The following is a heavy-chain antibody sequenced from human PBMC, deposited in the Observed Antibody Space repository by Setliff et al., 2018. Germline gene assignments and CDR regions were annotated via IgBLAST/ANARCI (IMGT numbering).Heavy chain of an antibody. CDR3: ARERGLGYCSSTSCRYCYYGMDV. D-gene: IGHD2-2*01. Sequence: SETLSLTCTVSGGSISSSSYYWGWIRQPPGKGLEWIGSIYYSGSTYYNPSLKSRVTISVDTSKTQFSLKLSSVTAADTAVYYCARERGLGYCSSTSCRYCYYGMDVWGQGTTVTVSS. CDR1: GGSISSSSYY. V-gene: IGHV4-39*07. J-gene: IGHJ6*02. CDR2: IYYSGST.